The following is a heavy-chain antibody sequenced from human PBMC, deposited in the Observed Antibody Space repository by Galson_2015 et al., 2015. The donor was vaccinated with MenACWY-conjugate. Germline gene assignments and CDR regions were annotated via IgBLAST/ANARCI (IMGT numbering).Heavy chain of an antibody. J-gene: IGHJ4*02. CDR1: GFIFNSYS. D-gene: IGHD1-1*01. CDR3: ARDVGYRGDFDY. V-gene: IGHV3-21*01. CDR2: ISSSSSYI. Sequence: SLRLSCAASGFIFNSYSMNWVRQAPGKGLEWVSSISSSSSYIYYADSVRGRFTISRDNTKNSLYLQMNSLRAEDTAVYYCARDVGYRGDFDYWGQGTLVTVSS.